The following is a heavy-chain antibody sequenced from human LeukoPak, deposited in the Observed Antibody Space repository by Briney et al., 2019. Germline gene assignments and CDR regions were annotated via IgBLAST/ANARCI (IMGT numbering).Heavy chain of an antibody. Sequence: PSETLSLTCTVSGGSISSYYWSWIRQPAGKGLEWIGRIYTSGSTNYNPSLKSRVTMSVDTSKNQFSLKLSSVTAADTAVYYCARGVGGYYDSSGYYYVEAFDIWGQGTMVTVPS. J-gene: IGHJ3*02. CDR1: GGSISSYY. CDR2: IYTSGST. CDR3: ARGVGGYYDSSGYYYVEAFDI. D-gene: IGHD3-22*01. V-gene: IGHV4-4*07.